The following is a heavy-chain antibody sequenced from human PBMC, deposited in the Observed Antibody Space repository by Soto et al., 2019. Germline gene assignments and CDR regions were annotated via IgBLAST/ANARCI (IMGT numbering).Heavy chain of an antibody. V-gene: IGHV3-23*01. CDR3: AKMEGMDPWAYSFDY. Sequence: EVQVLESGGGLVQPGGSLRLSCAATGFTFSDFAMSWVCQAPGKGLEWVSRIYGGGNGPHYADSVKGRVTISRDNSKNTLYLQMNSLRAEDTAVYYCAKMEGMDPWAYSFDYWGQGTLVTVSS. J-gene: IGHJ4*02. CDR1: GFTFSDFA. CDR2: IYGGGNGP. D-gene: IGHD2-2*03.